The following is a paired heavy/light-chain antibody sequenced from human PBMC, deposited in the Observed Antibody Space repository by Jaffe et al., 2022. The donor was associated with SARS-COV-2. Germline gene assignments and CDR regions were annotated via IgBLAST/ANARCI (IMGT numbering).Heavy chain of an antibody. CDR3: ARDNLRGTYGDYGWLSWFDP. D-gene: IGHD4-17*01. J-gene: IGHJ5*02. CDR1: GGSISSGGYY. V-gene: IGHV4-31*03. CDR2: IYYSGST. Sequence: QVQLQESGPGLVKPSQTLSLTCTVSGGSISSGGYYWSWIRQHPGKGLEWIGYIYYSGSTYYNPSLKSRVTISVDTSKNQFSLKLSSVTAADTAVYYCARDNLRGTYGDYGWLSWFDPWGQGTLVTVSS.
Light chain of an antibody. Sequence: DIQLTQSPSFLSASVGDRVTITCRASQGISSYLAWYQQKPGKAPKLLIYAASTLQSGVPSRFSGSGSGTEFTLTISSLQPEDFATYYCQQLNSYPPAFGQGTKVEIK. CDR3: QQLNSYPPA. CDR1: QGISSY. J-gene: IGKJ1*01. CDR2: AAS. V-gene: IGKV1-9*01.